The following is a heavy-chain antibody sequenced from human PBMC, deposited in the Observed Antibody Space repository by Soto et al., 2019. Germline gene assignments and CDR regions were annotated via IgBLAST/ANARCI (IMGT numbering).Heavy chain of an antibody. D-gene: IGHD3-9*01. CDR2: ISNNVGST. CDR1: GFTFSGYA. J-gene: IGHJ2*01. CDR3: VKDRDRSRRYFGAFEV. Sequence: PWGSLSLSCTGSGFTFSGYAMHWVRQAPGKGLDYVSGISNNVGSTYYTDSVKGRFTISGDNSKNTLYLLMSSLRAEDTAVYYCVKDRDRSRRYFGAFEVWGRGKMVTVSA. V-gene: IGHV3-64D*06.